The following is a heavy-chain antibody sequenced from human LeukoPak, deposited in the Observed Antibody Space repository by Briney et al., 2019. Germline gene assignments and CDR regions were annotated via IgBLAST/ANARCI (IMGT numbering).Heavy chain of an antibody. Sequence: ASVKVSCKAPGYTFTSYGISWVRQAPGQGLEWMGWISAYNGNTNYAQKLQGRVTMTTDTSTSTAYMELRSLRSDDTAVYYCARSPHGTYYDFWSGYRKHYYYMDVWGKGTTVTVSS. CDR3: ARSPHGTYYDFWSGYRKHYYYMDV. J-gene: IGHJ6*03. CDR1: GYTFTSYG. D-gene: IGHD3-3*01. V-gene: IGHV1-18*01. CDR2: ISAYNGNT.